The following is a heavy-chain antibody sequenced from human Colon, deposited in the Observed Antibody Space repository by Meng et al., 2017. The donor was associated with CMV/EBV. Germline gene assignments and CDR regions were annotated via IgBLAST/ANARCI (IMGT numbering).Heavy chain of an antibody. CDR3: AKGHNTAGFHPSYYGLDV. D-gene: IGHD2-8*02. CDR1: AFVFSTSA. J-gene: IGHJ6*02. CDR2: LSPGGGAT. Sequence: GGSLRLSCAASAFVFSTSAMSWVRQAPGKGLEWVAGLSPGGGATYYAQSVRGRFTVSRDNSKNMVFLQLNSLRAEDTAVYYCAKGHNTAGFHPSYYGLDVWGQGTTVTVSS. V-gene: IGHV3-23*01.